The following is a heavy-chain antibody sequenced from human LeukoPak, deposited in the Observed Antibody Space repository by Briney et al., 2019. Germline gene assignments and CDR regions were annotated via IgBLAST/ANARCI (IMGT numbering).Heavy chain of an antibody. V-gene: IGHV3-48*01. CDR3: AKGASRRGIPTYYFDY. D-gene: IGHD3-16*01. Sequence: GGSLRLSCAASGFTFSSYAMNWVRQAPGKGLEWVSYISSSSSTIYYADSVKGRFTISRDNSKNTLYLQMNSLRAEDTAVYYCAKGASRRGIPTYYFDYWGQGTLVTVSS. J-gene: IGHJ4*02. CDR1: GFTFSSYA. CDR2: ISSSSSTI.